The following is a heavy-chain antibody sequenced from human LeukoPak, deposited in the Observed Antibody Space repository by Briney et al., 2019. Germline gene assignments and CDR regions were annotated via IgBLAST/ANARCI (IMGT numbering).Heavy chain of an antibody. CDR2: ISAYNGNT. CDR1: GYTFTSYG. D-gene: IGHD2-15*01. CDR3: ARVRPDCSGGSCYSGWFDP. V-gene: IGHV1-18*01. J-gene: IGHJ5*02. Sequence: ASVKVSFKASGYTFTSYGISWVRQAPGQGLEWMGWISAYNGNTHYAQKLQGRVTMTTDTSTSTAYMELRSLRSDDTAVFYCARVRPDCSGGSCYSGWFDPWGQGTLVTVSS.